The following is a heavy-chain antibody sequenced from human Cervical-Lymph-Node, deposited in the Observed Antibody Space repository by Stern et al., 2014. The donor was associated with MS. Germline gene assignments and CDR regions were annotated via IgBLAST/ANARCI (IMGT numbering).Heavy chain of an antibody. D-gene: IGHD5-18*01. V-gene: IGHV1-46*01. Sequence: VQLVESGAEVKKPVASVRLSCKASGYTFPSYQMHWVRQAPGQGLAWMGVIEPSNGGTNYAPKFQGRVTMTKDTSTSTVYLELSSLRSEDTAVYYCARDERIELWLRYHGMDVWGQGTTVTVSS. CDR1: GYTFPSYQ. CDR3: ARDERIELWLRYHGMDV. J-gene: IGHJ6*02. CDR2: IEPSNGGT.